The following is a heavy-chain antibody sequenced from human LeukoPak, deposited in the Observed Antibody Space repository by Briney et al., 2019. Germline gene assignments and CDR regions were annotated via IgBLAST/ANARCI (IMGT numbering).Heavy chain of an antibody. D-gene: IGHD6-13*01. CDR3: ASHSSSWYGFDY. J-gene: IGHJ4*02. Sequence: GGSLRLSCAASGFSVSSNHMSWVRQAPGKGLEWVSVIYSGGSTYYADSVKGRFTISRDNSKNTLYLQMNSLRAEDTAVYYCASHSSSWYGFDYWCQGTGVIVS. V-gene: IGHV3-53*01. CDR2: IYSGGST. CDR1: GFSVSSNH.